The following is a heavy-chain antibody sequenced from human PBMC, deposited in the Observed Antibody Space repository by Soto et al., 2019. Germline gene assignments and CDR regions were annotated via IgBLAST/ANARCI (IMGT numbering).Heavy chain of an antibody. CDR3: ARDGREASGMDV. Sequence: PXETLSLTCTVSGCSISSHCWSWVRQAPGKGLEWIGHIYYRGSTNYNPSLRSRSTISVDTSKNQFSLKLNSVTTADAAVYYCARDGREASGMDVWGQGTKVTVSS. D-gene: IGHD1-26*01. J-gene: IGHJ6*02. CDR2: IYYRGST. CDR1: GCSISSHC. V-gene: IGHV4-59*11.